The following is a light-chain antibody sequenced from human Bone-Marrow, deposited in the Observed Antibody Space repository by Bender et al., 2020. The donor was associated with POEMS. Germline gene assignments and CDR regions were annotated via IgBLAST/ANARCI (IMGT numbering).Light chain of an antibody. CDR2: DVT. Sequence: QSALTQPASVSGSPGQSITISCTGTSSNVGSYNLVSWYQHHPGKAPKLLIYDVTQRPSGVSSRFSGSKSGNTASLTISGVQAEDEADYYCCSYAGGPIVFGTGTRVTVL. CDR1: SSNVGSYNL. V-gene: IGLV2-23*02. CDR3: CSYAGGPIV. J-gene: IGLJ1*01.